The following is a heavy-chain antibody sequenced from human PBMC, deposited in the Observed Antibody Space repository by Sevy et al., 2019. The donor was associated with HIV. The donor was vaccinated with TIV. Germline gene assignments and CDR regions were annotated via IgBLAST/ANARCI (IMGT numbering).Heavy chain of an antibody. D-gene: IGHD3-22*01. Sequence: GGSLRLSCAASGFTFSSYAMHWVRQAPGKGLEWVAVISYDGSNKYYADSVKGRFTISRDNSKNTLYLQMNSLRAEDTAGYYCARLPGSYYYDSSDYFTPGWTPEVDTSGEPESDPWGQGTLVTVSS. CDR3: ARLPGSYYYDSSDYFTPGWTPEVDTSGEPESDP. V-gene: IGHV3-30-3*01. CDR1: GFTFSSYA. J-gene: IGHJ5*02. CDR2: ISYDGSNK.